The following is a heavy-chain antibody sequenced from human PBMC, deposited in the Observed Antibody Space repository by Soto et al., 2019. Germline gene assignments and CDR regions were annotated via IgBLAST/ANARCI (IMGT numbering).Heavy chain of an antibody. CDR3: AAQRGYSPHWFDF. D-gene: IGHD5-18*01. Sequence: EVQLVESGGGLVKPGGSLRLSCAASGFTFSDYSLNWVRQAPGKGLEWVSSITASSSYIYYADSVRGRFTISRDNAKNPLYLQMNSLRAEDTAVYYCAAQRGYSPHWFDFWGQGTLVTVSS. CDR1: GFTFSDYS. J-gene: IGHJ5*01. CDR2: ITASSSYI. V-gene: IGHV3-21*01.